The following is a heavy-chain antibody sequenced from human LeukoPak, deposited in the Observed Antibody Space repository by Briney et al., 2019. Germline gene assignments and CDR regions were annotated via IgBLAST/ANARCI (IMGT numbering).Heavy chain of an antibody. D-gene: IGHD3-3*01. CDR3: ARDNPFYYDFWSGYHRINWYFDL. Sequence: PSETLSLTCTVSGGSISSSSYYWGWIRQPPGKGLEWIGSIYYSGSTYYNPSLKSRVTISVDTSKNQFSLKLSSVTAADTAVYYCARDNPFYYDFWSGYHRINWYFDLWGRGTLVTVSS. CDR1: GGSISSSSYY. V-gene: IGHV4-39*07. CDR2: IYYSGST. J-gene: IGHJ2*01.